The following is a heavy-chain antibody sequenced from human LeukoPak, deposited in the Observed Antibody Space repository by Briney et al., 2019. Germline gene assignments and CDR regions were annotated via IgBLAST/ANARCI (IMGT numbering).Heavy chain of an antibody. V-gene: IGHV1-69*05. J-gene: IGHJ5*02. CDR2: INPIFGTA. CDR3: AVPSGSDWQGSFAP. CDR1: GGTFSSYA. Sequence: GASVRVSCTASGGTFSSYAISWVRQAPGQGLEWVGEINPIFGTANYAQKFKGRVTITTDESTSTAYMEMSSLRAEDTAVYYCAVPSGSDWQGSFAPWGEGTLVSVS. D-gene: IGHD1-26*01.